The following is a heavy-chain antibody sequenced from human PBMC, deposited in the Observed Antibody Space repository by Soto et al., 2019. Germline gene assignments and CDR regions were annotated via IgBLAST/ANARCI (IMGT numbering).Heavy chain of an antibody. Sequence: EVQLLESGGGLVQPGGSLRLSCAASGFTFSSYAMSWVRQAPGKGLEWVSAISGSGGSTYYADSVKGRFTISRDNFKSSLYLQMSSMRAEDTAVYYCAKERSMVRGGGYWGQGTLVTVSS. J-gene: IGHJ4*02. D-gene: IGHD3-10*01. V-gene: IGHV3-23*01. CDR3: AKERSMVRGGGY. CDR2: ISGSGGST. CDR1: GFTFSSYA.